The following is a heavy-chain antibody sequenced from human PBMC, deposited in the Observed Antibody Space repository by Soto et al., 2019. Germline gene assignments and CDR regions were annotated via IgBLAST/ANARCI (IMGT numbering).Heavy chain of an antibody. V-gene: IGHV1-18*01. CDR3: ARVRSLYSSSWPYYFDY. D-gene: IGHD6-13*01. J-gene: IGHJ4*02. CDR1: GYTFTSYG. Sequence: QVRLVQSGAEVKKPGASVKVSCKASGYTFTSYGISWVRQAPGQGLEWMGWISAYNGNTNYAQKLQGRVTMTTDTSTSTAYMELRSLRSDDTAVYYCARVRSLYSSSWPYYFDYWGQGTLVTVSS. CDR2: ISAYNGNT.